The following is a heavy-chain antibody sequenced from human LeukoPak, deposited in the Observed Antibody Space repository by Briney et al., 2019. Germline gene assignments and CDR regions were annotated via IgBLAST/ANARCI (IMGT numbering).Heavy chain of an antibody. CDR2: ISWNSGSI. CDR1: GFTFDDYT. V-gene: IGHV3-9*01. D-gene: IGHD3-10*01. J-gene: IGHJ4*02. Sequence: GGSLRLSCAASGFTFDDYTMHWVRQAPGKGLEWVSGISWNSGSIGYADSVKGRFTISRDNAKNSLYLQMNSLRAEDTAVYYCARHWGYYGSGTFDYWGQGTLLTVSS. CDR3: ARHWGYYGSGTFDY.